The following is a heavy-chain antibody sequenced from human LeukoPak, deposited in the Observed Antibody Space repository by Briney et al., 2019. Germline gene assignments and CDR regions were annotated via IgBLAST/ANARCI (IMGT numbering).Heavy chain of an antibody. CDR1: GFIFDTYG. V-gene: IGHV3-30*03. CDR2: IAYDGSNK. CDR3: ARVGQQLVLDYFDY. J-gene: IGHJ4*02. Sequence: GGSLRLSCAASGFIFDTYGMLWVRQAPGKGLEWVAVIAYDGSNKVYADSVKGRFTISRDNAKNSLYLQMNSLRAEDTAVYYCARVGQQLVLDYFDYWGQGTLVTVSS. D-gene: IGHD6-13*01.